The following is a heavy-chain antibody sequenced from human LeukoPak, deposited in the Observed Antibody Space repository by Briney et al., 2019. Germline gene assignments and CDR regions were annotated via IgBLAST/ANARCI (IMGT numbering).Heavy chain of an antibody. CDR1: GFTFSNYW. V-gene: IGHV3-7*01. Sequence: GRCLRLSRVFSGFTFSNYWMKWVRQAPGKGLEWVASINEDGSGKYSMDSVKDRVTISRDNPKNSLDLQINSLTVEHTAIYYCVRDDGDVWGKGTTVTVSS. CDR3: VRDDGDV. J-gene: IGHJ6*04. CDR2: INEDGSGK.